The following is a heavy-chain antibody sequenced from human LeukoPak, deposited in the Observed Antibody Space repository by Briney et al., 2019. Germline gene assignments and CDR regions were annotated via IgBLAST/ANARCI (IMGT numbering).Heavy chain of an antibody. D-gene: IGHD2-15*01. CDR3: ARHGEGGYCSGGSCYPFDY. V-gene: IGHV4-39*01. Sequence: PSETLSLTCTVSGGSISSSSYYWGWIRQPPGKGLEWIRSIYYSGSTYYNPSLKSRVTISVDTSKNQFSLKLSSVTAADTAVYYCARHGEGGYCSGGSCYPFDYWGQGTLVTVSS. CDR1: GGSISSSSYY. CDR2: IYYSGST. J-gene: IGHJ4*02.